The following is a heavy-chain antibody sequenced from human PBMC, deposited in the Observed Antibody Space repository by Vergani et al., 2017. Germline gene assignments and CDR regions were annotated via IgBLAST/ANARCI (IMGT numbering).Heavy chain of an antibody. CDR2: ISAYNGNT. Sequence: QVQLVQSGAEVKKPGASVKVSCKASGGTFSSYGISWVRQAPGQGLEWMGWISAYNGNTNYAQKLQGRVTMTTDTSTSTAYMELRSLRSDDTAVYYCARDRTRYNWNYLGYWGQGTLVTVSS. CDR1: GGTFSSYG. D-gene: IGHD1-20*01. V-gene: IGHV1-18*01. CDR3: ARDRTRYNWNYLGY. J-gene: IGHJ4*02.